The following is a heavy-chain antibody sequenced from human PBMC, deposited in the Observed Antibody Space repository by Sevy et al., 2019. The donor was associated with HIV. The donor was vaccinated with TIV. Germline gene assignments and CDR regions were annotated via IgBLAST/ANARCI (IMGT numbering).Heavy chain of an antibody. J-gene: IGHJ3*02. Sequence: VKVSCKASGGTFSSYAISWVRQAPGQGLEWMGGIIPIFGTANYAQKFQGRVTITADESTSTAYMELSSLRSEDTAVYYCARDNTPDYDILTSYDAFDIWGQGTMVTVSS. CDR3: ARDNTPDYDILTSYDAFDI. D-gene: IGHD3-9*01. CDR2: IIPIFGTA. V-gene: IGHV1-69*13. CDR1: GGTFSSYA.